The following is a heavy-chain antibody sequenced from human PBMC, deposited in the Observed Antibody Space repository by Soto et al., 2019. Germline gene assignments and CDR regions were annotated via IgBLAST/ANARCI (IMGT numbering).Heavy chain of an antibody. CDR1: GGTFSSYT. CDR2: IIPILGIA. Sequence: SVKVSCKASGGTFSSYTISWVRQAPGQGLEWMGRIIPILGIANYAQKFQGRVTITADKSTSTAYMELSSLRAEDTAVYFCAKEKEDSSGPWYYYGMDVWGQGTTVTVS. J-gene: IGHJ6*02. D-gene: IGHD6-19*01. V-gene: IGHV1-69*04. CDR3: AKEKEDSSGPWYYYGMDV.